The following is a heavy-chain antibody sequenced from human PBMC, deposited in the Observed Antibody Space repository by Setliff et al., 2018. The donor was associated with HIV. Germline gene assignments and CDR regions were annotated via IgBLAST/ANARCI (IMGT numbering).Heavy chain of an antibody. Sequence: AASVKVSCKASGGTFNSYAFTWVRQAPGQGLEWMGDFLAVLRKPTYAQKFQGRVTITADESTSTAYMELRSLRSEDTAVYYCARSGRGVRGVIIPGSYYYYMDVWGRGTTVTVSS. CDR2: FLAVLRKP. CDR1: GGTFNSYA. J-gene: IGHJ6*03. V-gene: IGHV1-69*13. D-gene: IGHD3-10*01. CDR3: ARSGRGVRGVIIPGSYYYYMDV.